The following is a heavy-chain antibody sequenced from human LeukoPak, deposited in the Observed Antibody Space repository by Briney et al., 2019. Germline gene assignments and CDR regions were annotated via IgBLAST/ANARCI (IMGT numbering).Heavy chain of an antibody. CDR2: ISSSSSYT. Sequence: GGSPRLSCAASGFTFSDYYMSWIRQAPGKGLEWVSYISSSSSYTNYADSVKGRFTISRDNAKNSLYLQMNSLRAEDTAVYYCARDSGAFDIWGQGTMVTVSS. CDR1: GFTFSDYY. CDR3: ARDSGAFDI. V-gene: IGHV3-11*05. J-gene: IGHJ3*02.